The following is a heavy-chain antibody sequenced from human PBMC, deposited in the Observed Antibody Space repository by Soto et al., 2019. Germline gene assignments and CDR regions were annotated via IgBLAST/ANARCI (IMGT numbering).Heavy chain of an antibody. D-gene: IGHD2-21*02. CDR3: ARDLLAYCGGDCYSVFDAFDI. J-gene: IGHJ3*02. CDR1: GFTFSSHW. Sequence: GGSLRLSCAASGFTFSSHWMHWVRQAPGKGLVWVSNINLDGSVTSYADSVKGRFTISRDNAKNTLYLQMNSLRAEDTAVYYCARDLLAYCGGDCYSVFDAFDIWGQGTMVTVSS. CDR2: INLDGSVT. V-gene: IGHV3-74*01.